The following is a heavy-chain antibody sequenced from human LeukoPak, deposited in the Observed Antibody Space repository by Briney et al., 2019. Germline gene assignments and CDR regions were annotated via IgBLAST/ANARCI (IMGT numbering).Heavy chain of an antibody. V-gene: IGHV4-39*07. J-gene: IGHJ4*02. D-gene: IGHD3-3*02. Sequence: SETLSLNCTVSGDTISSCTYYWGWLRQPPETGLELIASIYHSGTTYYNPSLKSRGTISVGTSKKQFSLKLSSVTAADTAVYYCATPASKRWDYWGQGTLVTVSS. CDR1: GDTISSCTYY. CDR2: IYHSGTT. CDR3: ATPASKRWDY.